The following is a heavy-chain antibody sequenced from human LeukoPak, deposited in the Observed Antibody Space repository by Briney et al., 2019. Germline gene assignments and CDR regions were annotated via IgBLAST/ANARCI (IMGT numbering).Heavy chain of an antibody. CDR1: GGSISSYF. CDR2: IYYSGST. CDR3: ARTPTRGGFDYWGQGFDY. J-gene: IGHJ4*02. Sequence: PSETLSLTCTVSGGSISSYFWSWIRQPPGKGLEWIGYIYYSGSTNYNPSLKSRVIISVDTSKNQFSLKLSSVTAADTAVYYCARTPTRGGFDYWGQGFDYWGQGTLVTVSS. V-gene: IGHV4-59*01. D-gene: IGHD3-9*01.